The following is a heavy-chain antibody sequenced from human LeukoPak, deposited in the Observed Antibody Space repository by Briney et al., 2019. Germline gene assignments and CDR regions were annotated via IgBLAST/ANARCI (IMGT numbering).Heavy chain of an antibody. CDR2: IYHSGNT. J-gene: IGHJ6*02. Sequence: SETLSLTCAVSGDSINSGRYSWSWIRQAPGKGLEWIGYIYHSGNTYYKPSLKSRVTISVDRSKNQFSLKLSSVTAADTAVYYCARDNWNYGSSMDVWGQGTTVTVSS. CDR3: ARDNWNYGSSMDV. D-gene: IGHD1-7*01. V-gene: IGHV4-30-2*01. CDR1: GDSINSGRYS.